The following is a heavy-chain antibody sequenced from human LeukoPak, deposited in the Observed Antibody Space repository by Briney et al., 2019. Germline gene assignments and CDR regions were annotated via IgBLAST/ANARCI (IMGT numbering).Heavy chain of an antibody. J-gene: IGHJ4*02. D-gene: IGHD1-1*01. V-gene: IGHV4-39*01. CDR1: GGSISTDHYY. CDR3: ATGYTTGSDY. CDR2: IYYTGAT. Sequence: PSVTLSLTCTVSGGSISTDHYYWAWIRQPPGKGLEWVASIYYTGATYYNLSLKSRLTISIDTSNNQFSLTLSSVRAADTAVYYCATGYTTGSDYWGQGTLVTVSS.